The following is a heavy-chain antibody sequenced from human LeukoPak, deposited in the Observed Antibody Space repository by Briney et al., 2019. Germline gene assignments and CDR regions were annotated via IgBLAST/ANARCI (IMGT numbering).Heavy chain of an antibody. CDR1: GDSLSSGSYY. V-gene: IGHV4-61*02. CDR2: IYTSGST. D-gene: IGHD1-26*01. Sequence: PSQTLSLTCTVSGDSLSSGSYYWSWIRQPAGKGLEWIGRIYTSGSTNYTPSLKSRVTISVDTSKNQFSLKLSSVTAADTAVYYCARGSGGWELLDYWGQGTLVTVSS. CDR3: ARGSGGWELLDY. J-gene: IGHJ4*02.